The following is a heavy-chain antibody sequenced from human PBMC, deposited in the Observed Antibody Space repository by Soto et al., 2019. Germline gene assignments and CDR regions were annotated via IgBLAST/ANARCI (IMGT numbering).Heavy chain of an antibody. CDR2: FDPEDGET. J-gene: IGHJ4*02. D-gene: IGHD3-10*01. CDR1: GLYVNSFG. Sequence: GAPLMVPYKASGLYVNSFGISWVRNTQDKGLEWMGCFDPEDGETIYAQKFQGRVTMTEDTSTDTAYMELSSLRSEDTAVYYCATDPYYYGSGTTLALWCQGTLVTVSP. V-gene: IGHV1-24*01. CDR3: ATDPYYYGSGTTLAL.